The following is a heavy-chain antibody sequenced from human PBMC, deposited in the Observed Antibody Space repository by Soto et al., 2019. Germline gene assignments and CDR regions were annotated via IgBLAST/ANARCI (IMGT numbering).Heavy chain of an antibody. V-gene: IGHV3-7*01. J-gene: IGHJ6*02. D-gene: IGHD6-13*01. Sequence: PGGSLRLSCAASGFTFSSYWMSWVRQAPGKGLEWVANIKQDGSEKYYVDSVKGRFTISRDNAKNSLYLQMNSLRAEDTAVYYCARFLEEDSSRWYQYYYGMDVWGQGTTVTVYS. CDR3: ARFLEEDSSRWYQYYYGMDV. CDR1: GFTFSSYW. CDR2: IKQDGSEK.